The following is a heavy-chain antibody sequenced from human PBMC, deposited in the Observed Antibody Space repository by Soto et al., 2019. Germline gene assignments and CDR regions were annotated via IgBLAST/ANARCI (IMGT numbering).Heavy chain of an antibody. CDR1: GYTFTSYD. D-gene: IGHD3-9*01. V-gene: IGHV1-8*01. CDR2: MNPNSGNT. J-gene: IGHJ4*02. Sequence: GASVKVSCKASGYTFTSYDINWVRQATGQGLEWMGWMNPNSGNTGYAQKFQGRVTMTRNTSISTAYMELSSLRSEDTAVYYCARGGRPGHINDILTPFDYWGRGTLVTVSS. CDR3: ARGGRPGHINDILTPFDY.